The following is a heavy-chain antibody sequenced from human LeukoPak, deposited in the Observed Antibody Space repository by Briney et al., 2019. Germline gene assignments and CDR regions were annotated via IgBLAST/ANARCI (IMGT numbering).Heavy chain of an antibody. CDR1: GFTFSSYS. V-gene: IGHV3-21*01. D-gene: IGHD3-22*01. CDR3: ARGPHTLYDSSGYYYY. Sequence: PGGSLRLSCAASGFTFSSYSMNWVRQAPGKGLEWVSSISSSSSYIYYADSVKGRFTISRDNAKNSLYLQMNSLRAEDTAVYYCARGPHTLYDSSGYYYYWGQGTLVTVSS. CDR2: ISSSSSYI. J-gene: IGHJ4*02.